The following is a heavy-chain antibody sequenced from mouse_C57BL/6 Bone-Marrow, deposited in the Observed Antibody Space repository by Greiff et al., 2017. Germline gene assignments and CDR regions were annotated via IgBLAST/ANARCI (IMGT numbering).Heavy chain of an antibody. CDR2: IYPRSGNT. J-gene: IGHJ2*01. CDR1: GYTFTSYG. V-gene: IGHV1-81*01. D-gene: IGHD1-1*01. CDR3: ASRDYYGSSFDY. Sequence: QVQLQQSGAELARPGASVKLSCKASGYTFTSYGISWVKQRPGQGLEWIGEIYPRSGNTYYNEKFKGKATLTADKSSSTAYMELRSLTSEDSAVYSCASRDYYGSSFDYWGQGTTLTVSS.